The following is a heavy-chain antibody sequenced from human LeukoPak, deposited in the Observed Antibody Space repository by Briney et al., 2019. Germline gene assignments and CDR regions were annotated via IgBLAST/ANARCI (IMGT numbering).Heavy chain of an antibody. V-gene: IGHV4-59*01. J-gene: IGHJ4*02. CDR3: ARSSGKYSGYDLADY. CDR2: IYYSGST. D-gene: IGHD5-12*01. Sequence: SETLSLTCTVSGGSISSYHWSWIRQPPGKGLEWIGYIYYSGSTNYNPSLKSRVTISVDTSKNQFSLKLSSVTAADTAVYYCARSSGKYSGYDLADYWGQGTLVTVSS. CDR1: GGSISSYH.